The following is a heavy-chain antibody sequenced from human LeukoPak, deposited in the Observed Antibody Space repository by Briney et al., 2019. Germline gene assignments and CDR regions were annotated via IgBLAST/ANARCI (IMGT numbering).Heavy chain of an antibody. J-gene: IGHJ3*02. CDR2: IDNSGST. V-gene: IGHV4-31*03. CDR3: ARPFKRPSDAFDI. CDR1: GGSISSGGYY. Sequence: SETLSLTCSVSGGSISSGGYYWSWIRQHPGKGLEWIGYIDNSGSTNYNPSLKSRATISVDASKNQFSLKLSSVTAADTAMCYCARPFKRPSDAFDIWGQGTMVTVSS.